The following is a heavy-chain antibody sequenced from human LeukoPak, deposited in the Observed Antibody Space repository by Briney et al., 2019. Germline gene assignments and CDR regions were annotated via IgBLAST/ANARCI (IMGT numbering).Heavy chain of an antibody. D-gene: IGHD3-10*01. CDR2: INHSGST. CDR3: ARGRSYGSGRYWFDP. Sequence: SETLSLTCAVYGGSFSGYYWSWIRQPPGKGLEWIGEINHSGSTNYNPSLKSRVTISVDTSKNQFSRKLSSVTAADTAVYYCARGRSYGSGRYWFDPWGQGTLVTVSS. CDR1: GGSFSGYY. J-gene: IGHJ5*02. V-gene: IGHV4-34*01.